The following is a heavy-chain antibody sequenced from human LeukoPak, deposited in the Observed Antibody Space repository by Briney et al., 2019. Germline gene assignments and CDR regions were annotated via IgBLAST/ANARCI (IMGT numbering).Heavy chain of an antibody. CDR2: MNPNSGNT. CDR3: ARGRRGSPRAYYYYYMDV. D-gene: IGHD1-26*01. V-gene: IGHV1-8*01. Sequence: ASVKVSCKAPGYTFTSYDINWVRQATGQGLEWMGWMNPNSGNTGYAQKFQGRVAMTRNTSISTAYMELSSLRSEDTAVYYCARGRRGSPRAYYYYYMDVWGKGTTVTVSS. J-gene: IGHJ6*03. CDR1: GYTFTSYD.